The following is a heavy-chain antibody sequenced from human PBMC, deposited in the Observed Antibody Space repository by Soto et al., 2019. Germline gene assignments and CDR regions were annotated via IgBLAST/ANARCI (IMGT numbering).Heavy chain of an antibody. CDR2: IYYSGST. Sequence: QVQLQESGPGLVKPSQTLSLTCTVSGGSISSGDYYWSWIRQHPGKGLEWIGYIYYSGSTYYNPSLKSRFTISGDTSKNQFSLKLSSVTAADTAVYYCARWWSGSRQGFDPWGQGTLVTVSS. V-gene: IGHV4-31*03. D-gene: IGHD3-3*01. CDR3: ARWWSGSRQGFDP. J-gene: IGHJ5*02. CDR1: GGSISSGDYY.